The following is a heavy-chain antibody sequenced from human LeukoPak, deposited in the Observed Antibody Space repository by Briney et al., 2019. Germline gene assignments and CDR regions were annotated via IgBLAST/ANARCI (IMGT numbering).Heavy chain of an antibody. CDR3: AVLLWFGELFPGDY. J-gene: IGHJ4*02. Sequence: ASVKVSCKASGDTFTGYYMHWVRQAPGQGLEWMGCINPNSGGTNYAQKFQGRVTMTRDTSISTAYMELSRLRSDDTAVYYCAVLLWFGELFPGDYWGQGTLVTVSS. D-gene: IGHD3-10*01. CDR2: INPNSGGT. V-gene: IGHV1-2*02. CDR1: GDTFTGYY.